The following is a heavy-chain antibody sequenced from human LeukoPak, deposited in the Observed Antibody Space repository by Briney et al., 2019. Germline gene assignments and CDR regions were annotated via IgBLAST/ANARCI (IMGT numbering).Heavy chain of an antibody. CDR1: GGFTSNDC. V-gene: IGHV4-4*07. Sequence: PSETLSLTCTVSGGFTSNDCWSWIRQPAGKGLEWIGRIQTSGSTRYNPSLESRVTISLDKSKNEISLKLTSVTAADTAVYYCARGLSPSYDYNYFDPWGQGTLVTVSS. D-gene: IGHD3-16*01. CDR2: IQTSGST. J-gene: IGHJ5*02. CDR3: ARGLSPSYDYNYFDP.